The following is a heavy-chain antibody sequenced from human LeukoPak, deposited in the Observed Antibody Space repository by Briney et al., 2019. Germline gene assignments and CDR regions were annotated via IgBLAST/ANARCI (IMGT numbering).Heavy chain of an antibody. J-gene: IGHJ4*02. CDR3: ARDLLIWGVLAVAGRGPFDY. V-gene: IGHV1-18*01. CDR2: ISAYNGNT. Sequence: ASVKVSCKASGYTFTSYGISWVRQAPGQGLEWMGWISAYNGNTNYAQKLQGRVTMTTDTSTSTAYMELRSLRSDDTAVYYCARDLLIWGVLAVAGRGPFDYWGQRTLVTVSS. CDR1: GYTFTSYG. D-gene: IGHD6-19*01.